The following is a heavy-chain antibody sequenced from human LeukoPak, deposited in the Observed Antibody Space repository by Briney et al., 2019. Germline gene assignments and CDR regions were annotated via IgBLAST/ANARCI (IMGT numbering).Heavy chain of an antibody. CDR1: GFTFSSYR. CDR2: ISSSSSTI. J-gene: IGHJ4*02. V-gene: IGHV3-48*04. D-gene: IGHD2-21*02. Sequence: GGSLRLSCADSGFTFSSYRMNWVRQAPGKGLEWVSYISSSSSTIYYADSVKGRFTISRDNAKNSLYLQMNSLRAEDTAVYYCARDRAGVTAHFDYWGQGTLVTVSS. CDR3: ARDRAGVTAHFDY.